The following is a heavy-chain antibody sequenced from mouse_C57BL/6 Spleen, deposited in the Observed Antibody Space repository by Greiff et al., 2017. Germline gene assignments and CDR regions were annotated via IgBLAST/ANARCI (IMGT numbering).Heavy chain of an antibody. J-gene: IGHJ2*01. D-gene: IGHD1-1*01. Sequence: EVKLQESGPGLVKPSQSLSLTCSVTGYSITSGYYWNWIRQFPGNKLEWMGYISYDGSNNYNPSLKNRISITRDTSKNQFFLKLNSVTTEDTATYYCARDDYYGSSYGDYWGQGTTLTVSS. CDR1: GYSITSGYY. CDR3: ARDDYYGSSYGDY. CDR2: ISYDGSN. V-gene: IGHV3-6*01.